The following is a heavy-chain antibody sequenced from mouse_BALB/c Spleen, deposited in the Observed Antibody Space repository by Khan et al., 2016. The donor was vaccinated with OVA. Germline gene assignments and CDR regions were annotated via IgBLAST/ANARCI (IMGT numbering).Heavy chain of an antibody. Sequence: QVQLKESGPGLVAPSQSLSITCTVSGFSLNSYGVHWVRQPPGKGLEWLGIIWAGGSTNYNSALMSRLSISKENSKSQVFLKMNSLQTDDTAMYYCARDRGYDFEYFGYWGHGTTLTVSS. CDR1: GFSLNSYG. V-gene: IGHV2-9*02. D-gene: IGHD2-4*01. CDR3: ARDRGYDFEYFGY. J-gene: IGHJ2*01. CDR2: IWAGGST.